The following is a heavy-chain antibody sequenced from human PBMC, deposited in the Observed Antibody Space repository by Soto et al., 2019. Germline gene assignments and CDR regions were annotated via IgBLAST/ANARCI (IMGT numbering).Heavy chain of an antibody. CDR3: AKSTAGGNDWVYHMDV. CDR1: GFTFSTYA. Sequence: EVQVLESGGGLVRPGGSLRLSCAASGFTFSTYAMSWVRQAPGKGLEWVSGISGSGGSTFYAESVKGRFTISRDNSKNTLSLQMNSLRAEDTAVYYCAKSTAGGNDWVYHMDVWGKGTTVTVSS. D-gene: IGHD5-12*01. V-gene: IGHV3-23*01. CDR2: ISGSGGST. J-gene: IGHJ6*03.